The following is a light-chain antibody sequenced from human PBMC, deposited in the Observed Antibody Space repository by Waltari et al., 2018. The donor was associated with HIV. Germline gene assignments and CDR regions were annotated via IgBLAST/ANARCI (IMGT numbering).Light chain of an antibody. V-gene: IGLV1-36*01. CDR1: DSNIGSHA. CDR2: NDD. CDR3: AAWDDGLNGVI. J-gene: IGLJ2*01. Sequence: QSVLPQSPSVSEAPGQSVTIPCSGGDSNIGSHAVTWHQQFPGKPPRLLVYNDDLILSGVSDRLSASKSGTSASLAINDLQSEHESHYYWAAWDDGLNGVIFGGGTKVTVL.